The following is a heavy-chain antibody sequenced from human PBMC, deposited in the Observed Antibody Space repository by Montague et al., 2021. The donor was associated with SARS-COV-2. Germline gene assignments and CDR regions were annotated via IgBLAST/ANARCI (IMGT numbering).Heavy chain of an antibody. V-gene: IGHV4-59*01. D-gene: IGHD5-18*01. CDR1: GGSISSYY. CDR2: IYYSGST. J-gene: IGHJ4*02. CDR3: ARGNTWEGYSYGFDY. Sequence: SETLSLTCTVSGGSISSYYWSWIRQSPGKGLEWIGYIYYSGSTNYNPSLKSRVTISVDTSKNQFSLKLSSVTAADTAVYYCARGNTWEGYSYGFDYWGQGTLVTVSS.